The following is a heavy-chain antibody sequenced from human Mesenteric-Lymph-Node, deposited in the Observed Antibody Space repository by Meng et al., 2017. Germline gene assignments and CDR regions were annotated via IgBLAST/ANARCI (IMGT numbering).Heavy chain of an antibody. CDR2: ISSSSYI. D-gene: IGHD2-2*02. CDR1: GFTFSSYS. Sequence: GGSLRLSCAASGFTFSSYSMNWVRQAPGKGLEWVSSISSSSYIYYADSVKGRFTISRDNAKNSLYLQMNSLRAEDTAVYYCARDVSVVPAAIFSYYYYYGMDVWGQGTTVTVSS. V-gene: IGHV3-21*01. CDR3: ARDVSVVPAAIFSYYYYYGMDV. J-gene: IGHJ6*02.